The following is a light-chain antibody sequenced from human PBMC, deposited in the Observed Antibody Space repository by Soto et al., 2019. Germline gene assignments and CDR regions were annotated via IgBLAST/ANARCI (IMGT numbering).Light chain of an antibody. V-gene: IGKV1-5*03. CDR2: RAS. Sequence: DIQMTQSPSTLSASVGDRVTITCRASQSISNWLAWYQQKPGKAPKLLICRASSLESGVPSRFTGSGSGTEFTLTISTLQPDDFAPYYCQQYNSYSPYTFGQGTRLEIK. CDR3: QQYNSYSPYT. J-gene: IGKJ2*01. CDR1: QSISNW.